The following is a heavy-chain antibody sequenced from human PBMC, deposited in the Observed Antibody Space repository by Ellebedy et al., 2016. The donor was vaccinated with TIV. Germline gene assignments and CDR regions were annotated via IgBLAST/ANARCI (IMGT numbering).Heavy chain of an antibody. J-gene: IGHJ4*02. Sequence: GESLKISCAASGFTFSSYWMHWVRQAPGKGLVWVSRINSDGSSTSYADSVKGRFTISRDNSKNMLYLQMNSLRADDTAVYYCARGKSGTYIHHAFDNWGLGTLVTVSS. CDR1: GFTFSSYW. CDR2: INSDGSST. D-gene: IGHD1-14*01. CDR3: ARGKSGTYIHHAFDN. V-gene: IGHV3-74*01.